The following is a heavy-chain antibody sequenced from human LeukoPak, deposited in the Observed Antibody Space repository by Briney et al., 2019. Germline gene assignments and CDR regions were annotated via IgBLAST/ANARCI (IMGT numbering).Heavy chain of an antibody. CDR1: GGSISSYY. J-gene: IGHJ6*03. Sequence: SETLSLTCTVSGGSISSYYWSWIRQPPGKGLEWIGYIYYSGSTNYNPSLKSRVTISVDTSKNQFSLKLSSVTAADTAVYYCARRATGGSYYYYMDVWGKGTTVTISS. CDR2: IYYSGST. D-gene: IGHD3-10*01. CDR3: ARRATGGSYYYYMDV. V-gene: IGHV4-59*01.